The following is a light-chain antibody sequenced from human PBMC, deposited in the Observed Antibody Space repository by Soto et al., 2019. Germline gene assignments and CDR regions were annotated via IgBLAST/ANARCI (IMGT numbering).Light chain of an antibody. CDR2: AAS. CDR3: QQSYSTLRT. V-gene: IGKV1-39*01. Sequence: DIQMTQSPSSLSASVGDRVTITCRASQSISSYLNWYQQKPGKAPKLLSYAASSLQSGVPSRFSGSGSGTDFTLTISSLQPEDFATYYCQQSYSTLRTFGQGTKVEI. CDR1: QSISSY. J-gene: IGKJ1*01.